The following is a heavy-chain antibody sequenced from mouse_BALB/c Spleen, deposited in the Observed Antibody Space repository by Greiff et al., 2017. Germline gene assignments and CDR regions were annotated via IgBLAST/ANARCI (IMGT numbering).Heavy chain of an antibody. CDR3: TSSDYYGSSYYAMDY. CDR2: IYPGSGST. V-gene: IGHV1S22*01. CDR1: GYTFTSYW. J-gene: IGHJ4*01. Sequence: LQQPGSELVRPGASVKLSCKASGYTFTSYWMHWVKQRPGQGLEWIGNIYPGSGSTNYDEKFKSKATLTVDTSSSTAYMQLSSLTSEDSAVYYCTSSDYYGSSYYAMDYWGQGTSVTVSS. D-gene: IGHD1-1*01.